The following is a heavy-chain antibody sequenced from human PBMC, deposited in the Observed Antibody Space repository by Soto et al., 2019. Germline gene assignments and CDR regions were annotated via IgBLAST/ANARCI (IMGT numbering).Heavy chain of an antibody. J-gene: IGHJ6*02. V-gene: IGHV4-34*01. CDR3: ARGDDSSGWDDYYYYYGMDV. CDR1: GGSFSGYY. Sequence: PSETLSLTCAVYGGSFSGYYWSWIRQPPGKGLEWIGEINHSGSTNYNPSLKSRVTISVDTSKNQFSLKLSSVTAADTAVYYCARGDDSSGWDDYYYYYGMDVWGQGTTVTVSS. CDR2: INHSGST. D-gene: IGHD6-19*01.